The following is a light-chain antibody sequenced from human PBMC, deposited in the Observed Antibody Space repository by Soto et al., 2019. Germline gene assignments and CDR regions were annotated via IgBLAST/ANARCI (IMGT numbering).Light chain of an antibody. V-gene: IGKV3D-15*01. CDR3: QHYGGMWT. J-gene: IGKJ1*01. CDR1: QSISGN. CDR2: HVS. Sequence: EIVMTQSPATLSVSPGDRATISCRASQSISGNLAWYQQKPGQGPRLLIYHVSTRTTGTPATFSGSASGTEFTLTISSLQSDDFAVYFCQHYGGMWTFGQGTKVEMK.